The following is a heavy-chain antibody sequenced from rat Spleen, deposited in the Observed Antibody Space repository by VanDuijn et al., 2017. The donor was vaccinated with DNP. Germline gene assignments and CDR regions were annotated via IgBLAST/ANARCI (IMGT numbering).Heavy chain of an antibody. CDR3: ARGAYDGTYYYLDY. V-gene: IGHV3-4*01. CDR2: ISYSGST. Sequence: EVQLQESGPGLVKPSQSLSLTCSVTGYTITSGYDWSWIRKFPGNKMEWMGYISYSGSTGYNPSLKSRISITRDTSKRQFFLQLNSVTTEDTATYYCARGAYDGTYYYLDYWGQRVMVTVSS. J-gene: IGHJ2*01. D-gene: IGHD1-12*02. CDR1: GYTITSGY.